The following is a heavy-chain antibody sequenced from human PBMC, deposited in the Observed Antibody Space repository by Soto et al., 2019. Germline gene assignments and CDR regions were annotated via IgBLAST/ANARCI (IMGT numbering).Heavy chain of an antibody. Sequence: SETLSLTCTVSGGSISSGGYYWSWIRQHPGKVLEWIGYIYYSGSTYYNPSLKSRVTISVDTSKNQFSLKLSSVTAADTAVYYCARVRAAAGTRYFQHWGQGTLVTVSS. D-gene: IGHD6-13*01. CDR3: ARVRAAAGTRYFQH. CDR1: GGSISSGGYY. CDR2: IYYSGST. V-gene: IGHV4-31*03. J-gene: IGHJ1*01.